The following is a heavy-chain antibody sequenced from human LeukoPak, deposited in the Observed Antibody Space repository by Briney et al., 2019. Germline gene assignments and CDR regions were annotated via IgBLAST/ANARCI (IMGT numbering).Heavy chain of an antibody. CDR3: ASRSGSYLDYYYYYGMDV. CDR2: IIPIFGTA. CDR1: GGTFSSYA. V-gene: IGHV1-69*01. Sequence: SVKVSCKATGGTFSSYAISWVRQAPGQGLEWMGGIIPIFGTANNAQKFQGRVTITADESTSTAYMELSSLRSEDTAVYYCASRSGSYLDYYYYYGMDVWGQGTTVTVSS. D-gene: IGHD1-26*01. J-gene: IGHJ6*02.